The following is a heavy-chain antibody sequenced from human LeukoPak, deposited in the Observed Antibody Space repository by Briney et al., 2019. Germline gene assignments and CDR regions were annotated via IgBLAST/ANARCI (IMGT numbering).Heavy chain of an antibody. CDR2: INTNTGNP. CDR1: GYTFTSYA. CDR3: ARDSPDILTGYLWFDP. J-gene: IGHJ5*02. Sequence: GASVKVSCKASGYTFTSYAMNWVRQAPGQGLEWMGWINTNTGNPTYAQGFTGRFVFSLDTSVSTAYLQISSLKAEDTAVYYCARDSPDILTGYLWFDPWGQGTLVTVSS. V-gene: IGHV7-4-1*02. D-gene: IGHD3-9*01.